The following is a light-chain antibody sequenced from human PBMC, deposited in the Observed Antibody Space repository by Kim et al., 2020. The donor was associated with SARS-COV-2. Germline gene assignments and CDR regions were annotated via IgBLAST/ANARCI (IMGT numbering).Light chain of an antibody. CDR3: ATWDDSLSGWV. CDR1: NSNIGNNY. CDR2: RNT. Sequence: GQRVTISCSESNSNIGNNYVYWYHHLPGTAPKLLIYRNTQRPSGVPDRFSGSKFGTSASLAISGLRSEDEADYYCATWDDSLSGWVFGGGTQLTVL. V-gene: IGLV1-47*01. J-gene: IGLJ3*02.